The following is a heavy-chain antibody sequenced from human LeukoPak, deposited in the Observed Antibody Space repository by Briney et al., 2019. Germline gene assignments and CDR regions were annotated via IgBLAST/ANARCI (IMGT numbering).Heavy chain of an antibody. CDR1: GFTVSSNY. J-gene: IGHJ3*02. CDR2: IYSGGST. V-gene: IGHV3-53*01. D-gene: IGHD6-19*01. CDR3: AKGWTSHSSGWSDAFDI. Sequence: PGGSLRLSCAASGFTVSSNYMSWVRQAPGKGLEWVSVIYSGGSTYYADSVKGRFTISRDNSKNTLYLQMNSLRAEDTAVYYCAKGWTSHSSGWSDAFDIWGQGTTLTVSS.